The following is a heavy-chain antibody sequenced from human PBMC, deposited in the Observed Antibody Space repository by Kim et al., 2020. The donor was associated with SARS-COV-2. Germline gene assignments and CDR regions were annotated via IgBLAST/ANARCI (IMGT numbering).Heavy chain of an antibody. J-gene: IGHJ4*02. D-gene: IGHD6-19*01. CDR1: GFTFSSYT. V-gene: IGHV3-48*02. CDR2: ISSSGSLI. CDR3: ARVRGGWYLDY. Sequence: GGSLRLSCAGSGFTFSSYTMNWVRQAPGKGLEWVSYISSSGSLIYYADSVKGRFTISRDNGKNSIYLQMNSLRDEDTAVYYCARVRGGWYLDYWGQGTLVTVSS.